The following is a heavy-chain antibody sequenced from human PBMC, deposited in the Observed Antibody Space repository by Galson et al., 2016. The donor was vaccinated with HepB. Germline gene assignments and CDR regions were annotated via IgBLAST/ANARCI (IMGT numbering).Heavy chain of an antibody. CDR2: IIPTTGRS. D-gene: IGHD1-1*01. Sequence: SVKVSCKASGDTFNNAFSWVRHAPAQGLEWMGAIIPTTGRSEFAQDFQGRLVITADASTTTAYMELSSLRSDDTAMYYCARDTRDDDNTFDYWGQGTLVTVSS. CDR3: ARDTRDDDNTFDY. J-gene: IGHJ4*02. CDR1: GDTFNNA. V-gene: IGHV1-69*13.